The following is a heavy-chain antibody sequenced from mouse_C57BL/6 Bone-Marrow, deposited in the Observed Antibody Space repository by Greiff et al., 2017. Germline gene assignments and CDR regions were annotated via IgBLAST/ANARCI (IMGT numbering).Heavy chain of an antibody. Sequence: EVQGVESGGGLVQPGGSMKLSCVASGFTFSNYWMNWVRQSPEKGLEWVAQIRLKSDNYATHYAESVKGRFTISGDDSKSSVYLQMNNLRAEDTGIYYCTGGGLLRDFDYWGQGTTLTVSS. J-gene: IGHJ2*01. CDR2: IRLKSDNYAT. CDR1: GFTFSNYW. V-gene: IGHV6-3*01. CDR3: TGGGLLRDFDY. D-gene: IGHD2-3*01.